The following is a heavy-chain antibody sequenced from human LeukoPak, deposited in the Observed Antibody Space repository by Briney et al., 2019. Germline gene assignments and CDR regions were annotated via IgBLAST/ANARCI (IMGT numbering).Heavy chain of an antibody. CDR3: ANTGLVYYYDSSGYPGGY. Sequence: KPGGSLRLSCAASLFTFTSYSMNWVPHAPGKGLEWVSSIISSSSYIYYPHSVKGRFTISRDNAKNSLYLQMNSLRAEDTAVYYCANTGLVYYYDSSGYPGGYWGQGTLVTVSS. D-gene: IGHD3-22*01. V-gene: IGHV3-21*01. J-gene: IGHJ4*02. CDR2: IISSSSYI. CDR1: LFTFTSYS.